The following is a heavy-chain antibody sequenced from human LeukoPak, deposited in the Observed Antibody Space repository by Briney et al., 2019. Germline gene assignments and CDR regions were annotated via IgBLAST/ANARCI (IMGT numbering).Heavy chain of an antibody. CDR2: IRYDGSNK. J-gene: IGHJ4*02. Sequence: GGSLRLSCAASGFTFSSYGMHWVRQAPGKGLEWVAFIRYDGSNKYYADSVKGGFTISRDNSKNTLYLQMNSLRAEDTAVYYCAKDGSGYYYVTYFDYWGQGTLVTVSS. CDR3: AKDGSGYYYVTYFDY. D-gene: IGHD3-22*01. V-gene: IGHV3-30*02. CDR1: GFTFSSYG.